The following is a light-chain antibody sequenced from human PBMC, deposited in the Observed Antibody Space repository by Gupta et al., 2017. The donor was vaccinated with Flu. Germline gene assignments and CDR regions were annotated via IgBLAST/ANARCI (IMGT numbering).Light chain of an antibody. CDR3: QQYDTSPLT. Sequence: GHLSLSPGEKGTRSFRARQSLSKNYVAWYQQKPGQSPKLLIYGASSRATGIADRFGGSGSGTDFTLTISGLEAEDFAVYYCQQYDTSPLTFGGGTKVEIK. CDR2: GAS. J-gene: IGKJ4*01. V-gene: IGKV3-20*01. CDR1: QSLSKNY.